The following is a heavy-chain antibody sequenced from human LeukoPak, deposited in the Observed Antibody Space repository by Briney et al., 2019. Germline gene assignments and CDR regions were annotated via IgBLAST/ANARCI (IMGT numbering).Heavy chain of an antibody. CDR1: GYTFTSYA. J-gene: IGHJ4*02. D-gene: IGHD1-1*01. CDR2: INAGNGNT. Sequence: GASVKVSCTASGYTFTSYAMHWVRQAPGQRLEWMGWINAGNGNTKYSQKFQGRVTITRDTSASTAYMELSSLRSEDTAVCYCARRWGGTNWVDYWGQGTLVTVSS. V-gene: IGHV1-3*01. CDR3: ARRWGGTNWVDY.